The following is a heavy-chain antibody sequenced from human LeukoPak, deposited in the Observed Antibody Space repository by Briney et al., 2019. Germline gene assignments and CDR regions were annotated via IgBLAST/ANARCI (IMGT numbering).Heavy chain of an antibody. J-gene: IGHJ5*02. V-gene: IGHV3-48*03. CDR1: GFTFSSYE. CDR3: ARDYYDRSGYYRFDP. Sequence: GGSLRLSCAASGFTFSSYEMNWVRQAPGKGLEWVSYISSSGSTIYYADSVKGRFTISRDNSKNTLYLQMNSLRAEDTAVYYCARDYYDRSGYYRFDPWGQGTQVIVSS. CDR2: ISSSGSTI. D-gene: IGHD3-22*01.